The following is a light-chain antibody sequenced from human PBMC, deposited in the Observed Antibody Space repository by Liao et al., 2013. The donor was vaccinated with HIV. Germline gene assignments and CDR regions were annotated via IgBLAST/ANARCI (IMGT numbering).Light chain of an antibody. J-gene: IGLJ2*01. CDR3: QAWDSSTSV. Sequence: SYEVTQAPSVSVSPGQSATITCSGDKLGDKYVSWYQQRPGQSPVLVIFQDSKRPSGVPGRFSGSNSGNTATLTISGTQALDEADYYCQAWDSSTSVFGGGTRLTVL. V-gene: IGLV3-1*01. CDR2: QDS. CDR1: KLGDKY.